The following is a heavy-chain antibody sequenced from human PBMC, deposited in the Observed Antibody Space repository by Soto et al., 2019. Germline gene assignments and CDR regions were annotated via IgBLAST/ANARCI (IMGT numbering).Heavy chain of an antibody. Sequence: QVQLVESGGGVVQPGRSLRLSCAASGFTFSSYGMHWVRQAPGKGLEWVAVISYDGSNKYYADSVKGRFTISRDNSKSTLYLQMNSLRAEDTAVYYCAKDLSVAGIQGYFQHWGQGTLVTVSS. D-gene: IGHD6-19*01. CDR2: ISYDGSNK. CDR1: GFTFSSYG. V-gene: IGHV3-30*18. CDR3: AKDLSVAGIQGYFQH. J-gene: IGHJ1*01.